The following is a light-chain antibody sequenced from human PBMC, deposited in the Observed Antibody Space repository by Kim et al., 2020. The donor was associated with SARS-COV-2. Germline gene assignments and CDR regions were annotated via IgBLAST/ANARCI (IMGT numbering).Light chain of an antibody. CDR1: ILPKQY. Sequence: SYELTQPPSVSVSPGQTASITCSGDILPKQYAYWYQQKPGQAPVLLIFKDTERPSGIPERFSGSSSGTTVTLTISGVQAEDEGDFYCQSADVSGTYRVFGGGTQLTVL. V-gene: IGLV3-25*03. J-gene: IGLJ3*02. CDR2: KDT. CDR3: QSADVSGTYRV.